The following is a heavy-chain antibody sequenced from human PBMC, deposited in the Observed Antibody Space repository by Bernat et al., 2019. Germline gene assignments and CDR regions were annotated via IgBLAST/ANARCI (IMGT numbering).Heavy chain of an antibody. J-gene: IGHJ6*03. D-gene: IGHD2-2*01. CDR3: TTVSGGVVPSKPYIYYYYMDV. V-gene: IGHV3-15*01. CDR1: GFTFSNAW. CDR2: IKSKTDGGTT. Sequence: EVQLVESGGGLVKPGGSLRLSCAASGFTFSNAWMSWVRQAPGKGLEWVGRIKSKTDGGTTDYAAPVKGRFTISRDDSKNTLYLQMNSLKTEDTAVYYCTTVSGGVVPSKPYIYYYYMDVWGKGTTVTVSS.